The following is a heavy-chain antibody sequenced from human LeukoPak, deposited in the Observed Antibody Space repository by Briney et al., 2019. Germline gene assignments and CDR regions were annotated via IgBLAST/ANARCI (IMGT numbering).Heavy chain of an antibody. V-gene: IGHV4-59*08. CDR2: IFYTGDS. J-gene: IGHJ4*02. Sequence: SETLSLTCTVSGVSSSSSYWSWIRQPPGKGLEWIGYIFYTGDSNHNPSFKSRVSISLDTSKDQISLKLSSVTAADTAVYYCARHRFASPLDSWGQGTLVAVSS. CDR3: ARHRFASPLDS. CDR1: GVSSSSSY. D-gene: IGHD2-21*01.